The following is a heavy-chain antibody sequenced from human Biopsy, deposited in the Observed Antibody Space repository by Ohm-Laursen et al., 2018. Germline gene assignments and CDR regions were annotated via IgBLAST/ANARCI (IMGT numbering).Heavy chain of an antibody. CDR3: AKRGVERGRPLAY. CDR2: INSMFGTT. CDR1: GGTFSSFG. Sequence: SAKVSCKASGGTFSSFGISRVRQAPGQGLEWMGEINSMFGTTNYAQTFQGRVTITADESTSTAYMEVSSLRSEDTAVYYCAKRGVERGRPLAYWGQGTLVTVSS. J-gene: IGHJ4*02. V-gene: IGHV1-69*13. D-gene: IGHD1-1*01.